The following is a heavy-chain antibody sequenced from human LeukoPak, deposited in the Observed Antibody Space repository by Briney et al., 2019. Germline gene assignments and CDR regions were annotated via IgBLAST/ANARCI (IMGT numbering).Heavy chain of an antibody. J-gene: IGHJ5*02. CDR2: ISSSGSTI. CDR1: GFTFSSYE. V-gene: IGHV3-48*03. D-gene: IGHD2-2*01. CDR3: AREAVGPAATNWFDP. Sequence: GGSLRLSCAASGFTFSSYEMNWVRQAPGKGLEWVSYISSSGSTIYYADSVKGRFTTSRDNAKNSLYLQMNSLRAEDTAVYYCAREAVGPAATNWFDPWGQGTLVTVSS.